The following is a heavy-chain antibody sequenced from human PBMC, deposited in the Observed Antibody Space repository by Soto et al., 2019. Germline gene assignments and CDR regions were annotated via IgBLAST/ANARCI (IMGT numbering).Heavy chain of an antibody. CDR1: GFTFSSDW. Sequence: EVQLVESGGGLVQPGGSLRLSCAASGFTFSSDWMHWVRQAAGKGLVWVSRINMDGSSTNYADSVKGRFTISRDNAKNTLYLQMNILRADDTAVYSCSRGPRGLYGNDYWGQGALVTVSS. V-gene: IGHV3-74*01. J-gene: IGHJ4*02. D-gene: IGHD4-4*01. CDR2: INMDGSST. CDR3: SRGPRGLYGNDY.